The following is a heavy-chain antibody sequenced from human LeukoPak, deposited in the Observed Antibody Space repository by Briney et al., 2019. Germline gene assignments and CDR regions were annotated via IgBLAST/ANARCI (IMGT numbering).Heavy chain of an antibody. Sequence: SETLSLTCAVYGGSFSGYYWSWIRQPPGKGLEWIGEINHSGSTNYNPSLKSRVTISVDTSKNQFSLKLSSVTAADTAVYYCARRSTAPIAGTGVNWFDPWGQGTLVTVSS. CDR3: ARRSTAPIAGTGVNWFDP. J-gene: IGHJ5*02. D-gene: IGHD6-13*01. V-gene: IGHV4-34*01. CDR2: INHSGST. CDR1: GGSFSGYY.